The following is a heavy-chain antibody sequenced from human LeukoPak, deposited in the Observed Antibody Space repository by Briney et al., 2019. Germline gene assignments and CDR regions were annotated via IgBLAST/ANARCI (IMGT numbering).Heavy chain of an antibody. CDR1: GFTFSSYW. J-gene: IGHJ4*02. CDR3: ARVFSGWYFYFDN. D-gene: IGHD6-19*01. CDR2: INSDGSST. Sequence: GGSLRLSCAASGFTFSSYWMHWVRQAPGKGLVWVSRINSDGSSTTYADSVKGRFTIPRDNAKHTLYLQMNSLRAEDTGVYFCARVFSGWYFYFDNWGQGTLVTVSS. V-gene: IGHV3-74*01.